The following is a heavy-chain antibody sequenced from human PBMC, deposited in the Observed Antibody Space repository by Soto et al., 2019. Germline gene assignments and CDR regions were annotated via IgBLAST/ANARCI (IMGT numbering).Heavy chain of an antibody. V-gene: IGHV3-48*01. CDR1: GFTVSSSS. Sequence: GGSLRLSCAASGFTVSSSSMNWVRQSPGQGKGLEGISYIRDTGNNINYADSVRGRFTISRDNAKNSLYLQMNSLRAEDTAVYYCARDRDYVFDYWGQGTLVTVSS. CDR2: IRDTGNNI. D-gene: IGHD4-17*01. J-gene: IGHJ4*02. CDR3: ARDRDYVFDY.